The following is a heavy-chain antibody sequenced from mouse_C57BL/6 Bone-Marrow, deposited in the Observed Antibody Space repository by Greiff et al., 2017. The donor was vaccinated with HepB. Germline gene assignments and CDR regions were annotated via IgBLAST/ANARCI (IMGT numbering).Heavy chain of an antibody. Sequence: EVKLMESGGGLVQPGGSLKLSCAASGFTFSDYYMYWVRQTPEKRLEWVAYISNGGGSTYYPDTVKGRFTISRDNAKNTLYLQMSRLKSEDTAMYYCAKGWFFAYWGQGTLVTVSA. J-gene: IGHJ3*01. CDR3: AKGWFFAY. CDR2: ISNGGGST. V-gene: IGHV5-12*01. CDR1: GFTFSDYY. D-gene: IGHD1-1*02.